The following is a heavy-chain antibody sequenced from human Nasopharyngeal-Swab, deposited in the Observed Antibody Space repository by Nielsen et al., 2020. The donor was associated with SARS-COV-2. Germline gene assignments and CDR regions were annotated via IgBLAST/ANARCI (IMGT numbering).Heavy chain of an antibody. J-gene: IGHJ6*02. CDR3: ARGSSDYDTRAPYYYYGMDV. CDR1: GGTFSSYA. Sequence: SVKVSCKASGGTFSSYAISWVRQAPGQGLEWMGGIIPIFGTANYAQKFQGRVTITADKSTSTAYMELSSLRSEDTAVYYCARGSSDYDTRAPYYYYGMDVWGQGTTVTVSS. V-gene: IGHV1-69*06. CDR2: IIPIFGTA. D-gene: IGHD5-12*01.